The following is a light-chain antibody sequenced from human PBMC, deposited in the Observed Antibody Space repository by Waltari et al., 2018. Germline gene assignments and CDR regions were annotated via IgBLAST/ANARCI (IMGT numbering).Light chain of an antibody. CDR2: STT. CDR1: IYNLVFNP. CDR3: GAWDDGVKEWV. J-gene: IGLJ3*02. Sequence: QSVLTQPPSASGTPGRRVTISCSGTIYNLVFNPVNRYQQFPGSAPNLLIFSTTQRPSGVPDRFSASKSGTSASLAINGLQAADEADYYCGAWDDGVKEWVFGGGTKLTVL. V-gene: IGLV1-44*01.